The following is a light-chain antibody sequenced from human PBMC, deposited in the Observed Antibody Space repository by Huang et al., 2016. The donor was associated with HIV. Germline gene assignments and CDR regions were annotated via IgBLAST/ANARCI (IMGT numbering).Light chain of an antibody. V-gene: IGKV3D-15*01. J-gene: IGKJ2*01. Sequence: EIVMTQSPATLSVSPGDRVTLSCRASQSVGSNLAWFQQKHDEAPMLIIYAASTRATGSPAMFSGRGSGTAFTLTISGLQSEDFAIYFCHQYNKWHSFGQGTKVDIK. CDR3: HQYNKWHS. CDR1: QSVGSN. CDR2: AAS.